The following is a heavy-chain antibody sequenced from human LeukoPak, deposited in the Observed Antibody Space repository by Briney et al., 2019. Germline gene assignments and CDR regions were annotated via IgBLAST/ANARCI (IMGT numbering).Heavy chain of an antibody. D-gene: IGHD2-15*01. J-gene: IGHJ3*02. CDR1: GYTLTELS. V-gene: IGHV1-24*01. CDR3: ATEGVVVAATTESSAFDI. Sequence: ASVKVSCKVSGYTLTELSMHWVRQAPGKGLEWMGGFDPEDGETIYAQRFQGRVTMTEDTSTDTAYMELSSLRSEDTAVCYCATEGVVVAATTESSAFDIWGQGTMVTVSS. CDR2: FDPEDGET.